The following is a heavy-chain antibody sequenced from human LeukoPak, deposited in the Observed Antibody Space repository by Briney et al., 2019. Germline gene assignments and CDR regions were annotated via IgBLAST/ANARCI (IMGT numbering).Heavy chain of an antibody. Sequence: GGSLRLSCAASGFTVSSNYMSWVRQAPGKGLEWVSVIYSGGSTYYADSVKGRFTISRDNSKNTLYLQMNSLRAEDTGVYYCARDGRALLRDFDYWGQGTLVTVSS. V-gene: IGHV3-66*01. D-gene: IGHD1-26*01. CDR3: ARDGRALLRDFDY. J-gene: IGHJ4*02. CDR1: GFTVSSNY. CDR2: IYSGGST.